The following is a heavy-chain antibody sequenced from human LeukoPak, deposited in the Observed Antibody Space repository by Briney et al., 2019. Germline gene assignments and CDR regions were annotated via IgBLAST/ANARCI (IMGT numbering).Heavy chain of an antibody. CDR2: IGGSGGST. Sequence: PGGSLRLSCAASGFTFSSYAMSWVRQAPGKGLEWVSAIGGSGGSTYYADSVKGRFTISRDNSKNTLYLQMNSLRAEDTAVYYCAKDGESYGSGSHYWGQGTLVTVSS. CDR1: GFTFSSYA. J-gene: IGHJ4*02. V-gene: IGHV3-23*01. D-gene: IGHD3-10*01. CDR3: AKDGESYGSGSHY.